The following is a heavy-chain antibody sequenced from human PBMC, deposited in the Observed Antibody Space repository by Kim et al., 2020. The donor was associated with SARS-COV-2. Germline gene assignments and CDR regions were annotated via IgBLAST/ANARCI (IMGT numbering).Heavy chain of an antibody. D-gene: IGHD3-16*02. CDR1: GFTFSSYA. CDR3: AKGIRSGKRKYDYVWGSYRPDSDYYYGMDV. J-gene: IGHJ6*02. V-gene: IGHV3-23*01. Sequence: GGSLRLSCAASGFTFSSYAMSWVRQAPGKGLEWVSAISGSGGSTYYADSVKGRFTISRDNSKNTLYLQMNSLRAEDTAVYYCAKGIRSGKRKYDYVWGSYRPDSDYYYGMDVWGQGTTVTVSS. CDR2: ISGSGGST.